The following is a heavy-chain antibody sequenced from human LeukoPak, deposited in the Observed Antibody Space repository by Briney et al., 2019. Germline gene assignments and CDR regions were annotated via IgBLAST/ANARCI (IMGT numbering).Heavy chain of an antibody. CDR3: ARSSAWYLDY. V-gene: IGHV4-59*08. CDR1: GGSISSYY. Sequence: SETLSLTCTVSGGSISSYYWSWIRQPPGKGLEWIGYIYYSGSTNYNPSLKSRVTISVDTSKNQFSLKLSSVTAADTALYYCARSSAWYLDYWGQGTLVTVSS. J-gene: IGHJ4*02. D-gene: IGHD6-19*01. CDR2: IYYSGST.